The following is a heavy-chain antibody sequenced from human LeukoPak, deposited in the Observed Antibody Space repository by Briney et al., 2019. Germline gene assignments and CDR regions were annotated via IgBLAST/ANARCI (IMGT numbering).Heavy chain of an antibody. Sequence: SSETLSLTCAVYGGSFRGYYWSWIRQPPGKGLEWIGEINHSGSTNYNPSLKSRVTISVDTSKHQFSLKLSSVTAADTAVYYCARGLGCSSTSCYNWFDPWGQGTLVTASS. CDR1: GGSFRGYY. J-gene: IGHJ5*02. D-gene: IGHD2-2*01. V-gene: IGHV4-34*01. CDR3: ARGLGCSSTSCYNWFDP. CDR2: INHSGST.